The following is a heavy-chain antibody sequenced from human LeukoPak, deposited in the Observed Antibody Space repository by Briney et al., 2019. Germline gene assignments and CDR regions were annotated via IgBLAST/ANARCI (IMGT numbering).Heavy chain of an antibody. CDR2: ISAYNGNT. Sequence: GASVKVACKAAGYTFTSYLISWVRQAPGQGLEWMGGISAYNGNTNCAQKLQGRVTMTTDPSPSPAYMELRSLRSDATAVYYCARGGDYYDSSGYYSWFDRWGQRTIATDSS. D-gene: IGHD3-22*01. V-gene: IGHV1-18*01. CDR1: GYTFTSYL. CDR3: ARGGDYYDSSGYYSWFDR. J-gene: IGHJ5*02.